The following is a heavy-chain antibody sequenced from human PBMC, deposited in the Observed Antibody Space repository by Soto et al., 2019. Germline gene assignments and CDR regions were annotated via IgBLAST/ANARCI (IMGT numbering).Heavy chain of an antibody. CDR3: ARRLYCSSTSCYHHNWFDP. V-gene: IGHV3-7*03. CDR1: GFTFSSYG. Sequence: PGGSLRLSCAASGFTFSSYGMSGVRQAPGKGLEWVANIKQDGSEKYYVDSVKGRFTISRDNAKNSLYLQMNSLRAEDTAVYYCARRLYCSSTSCYHHNWFDPWGQGTLVTCSS. CDR2: IKQDGSEK. D-gene: IGHD2-2*01. J-gene: IGHJ5*02.